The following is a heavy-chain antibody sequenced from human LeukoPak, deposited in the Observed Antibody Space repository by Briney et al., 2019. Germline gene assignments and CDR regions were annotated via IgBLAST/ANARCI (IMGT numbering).Heavy chain of an antibody. J-gene: IGHJ4*02. CDR1: GFTLSSNS. CDR2: IYSGGST. D-gene: IGHD3-22*01. V-gene: IGHV3-66*01. CDR3: AGGKWLFLY. Sequence: GGSLRLSCPVSGFTLSSNSMSWVRQAPGKGLEWVAVIYSGGSTYYADSVTGRFTISSDNSKNTLYLQMNSLRAEDTAVYYCAGGKWLFLYWGQGTLVTVSS.